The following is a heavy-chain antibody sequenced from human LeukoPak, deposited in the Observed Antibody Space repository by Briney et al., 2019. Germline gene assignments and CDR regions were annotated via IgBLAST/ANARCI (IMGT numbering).Heavy chain of an antibody. CDR3: ARPGSSGWYTGNWFDP. J-gene: IGHJ5*02. Sequence: PSETLSLTCAVYGGSFSANYWSWIRQPPGKGLEWIGEINHSGSTNYNPSLKSRVTISVDTSKNQFSLKLSSVTAADTAVYYCARPGSSGWYTGNWFDPWGQGTLVTVSS. D-gene: IGHD6-19*01. CDR1: GGSFSANY. V-gene: IGHV4-34*01. CDR2: INHSGST.